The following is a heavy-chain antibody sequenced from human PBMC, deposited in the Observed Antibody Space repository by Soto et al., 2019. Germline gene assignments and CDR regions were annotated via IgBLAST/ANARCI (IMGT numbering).Heavy chain of an antibody. CDR2: INSNSGGT. CDR1: GYTFTGYY. D-gene: IGHD3-22*01. J-gene: IGHJ6*02. Sequence: ASVKVSCKASGYTFTGYYMHWVRRAPGQGLEWKGWINSNSGGTNYAQKFQGWVTMTRDTSISTAYMELSRLRSDDTAVYYCARDRGHYYDSSGYPYYYYGMDVWGQGTTVTVSS. CDR3: ARDRGHYYDSSGYPYYYYGMDV. V-gene: IGHV1-2*04.